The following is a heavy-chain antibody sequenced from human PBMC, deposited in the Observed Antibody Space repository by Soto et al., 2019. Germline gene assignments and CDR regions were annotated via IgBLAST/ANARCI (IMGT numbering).Heavy chain of an antibody. J-gene: IGHJ5*02. CDR2: ISGSGRRT. CDR3: AKDIAARPKWRTFDP. Sequence: GSLRLSRAASGFTFSSYAMSWVRQAAWKWLEWVSAISGSGRRTYYADSVKGRFTISRENSKNTLYLQMNSLRAEDTAVSYCAKDIAARPKWRTFDPWGQG. D-gene: IGHD6-6*01. V-gene: IGHV3-23*01. CDR1: GFTFSSYA.